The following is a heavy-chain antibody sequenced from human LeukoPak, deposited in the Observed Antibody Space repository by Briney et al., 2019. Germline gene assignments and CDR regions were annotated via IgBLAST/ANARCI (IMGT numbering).Heavy chain of an antibody. CDR3: AKERHTQYYFDY. V-gene: IGHV3-30*02. Sequence: GGSLRLSCAASGFTFTHYGMHWVRQAAGKGLEWVAYIASDGNYKDYGDSVKGRFTISRDNSRNTLYLQMDSLRAEDTAVYYCAKERHTQYYFDYWGQGTLVTVSS. CDR2: IASDGNYK. CDR1: GFTFTHYG. J-gene: IGHJ4*02.